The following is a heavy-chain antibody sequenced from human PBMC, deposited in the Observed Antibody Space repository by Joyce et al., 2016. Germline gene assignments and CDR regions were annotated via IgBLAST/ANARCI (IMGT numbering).Heavy chain of an antibody. V-gene: IGHV1-2*02. Sequence: QVQLVQSGAEVKKPGASVKVSCQASGYTVTDYYVHWLRQAPGQGLEWMGWINPRGGGKNNTQGFQGRVTMTSDTSTSTAYMELSRLGSDATAVFYCAREHVVFNYYYGMDVWGQGTTVTVSS. CDR1: GYTVTDYY. CDR3: AREHVVFNYYYGMDV. CDR2: INPRGGGK. D-gene: IGHD2-21*01. J-gene: IGHJ6*02.